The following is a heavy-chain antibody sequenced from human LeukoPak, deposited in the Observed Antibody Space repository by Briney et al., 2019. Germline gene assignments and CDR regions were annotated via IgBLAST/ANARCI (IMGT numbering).Heavy chain of an antibody. Sequence: SETLYLTCAVYGGSFSGYYWSWIRQPPGKGLEWIGEINHSGSTNYNPSLKSRVTISVDTSKNQFSLELSSVTAADTAVYYCASSYDSSGPDYWGQGTLVTVSS. CDR1: GGSFSGYY. J-gene: IGHJ4*02. CDR3: ASSYDSSGPDY. V-gene: IGHV4-34*01. CDR2: INHSGST. D-gene: IGHD3-22*01.